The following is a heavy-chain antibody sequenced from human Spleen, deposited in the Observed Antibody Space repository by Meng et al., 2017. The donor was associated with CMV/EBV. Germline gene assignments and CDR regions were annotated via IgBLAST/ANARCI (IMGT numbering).Heavy chain of an antibody. V-gene: IGHV3-23*01. Sequence: GESLKISCAASGFTFSSYAMSWVRQAPGKGLEWVSAISGRGGSAFYADSVRGRFTISRDNSKSTLYLQMNSLRTEDTAVYYCAARTRDAFDIWGQGTMVTVSS. CDR3: AARTRDAFDI. J-gene: IGHJ3*02. D-gene: IGHD6-6*01. CDR2: ISGRGGSA. CDR1: GFTFSSYA.